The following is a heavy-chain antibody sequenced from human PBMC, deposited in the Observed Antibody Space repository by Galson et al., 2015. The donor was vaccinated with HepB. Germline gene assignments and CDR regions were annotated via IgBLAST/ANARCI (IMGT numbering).Heavy chain of an antibody. CDR2: FNPEHGEA. V-gene: IGHV1-24*01. D-gene: IGHD1-14*01. J-gene: IGHJ4*02. CDR1: GYTLSEFS. Sequence: SVKVSCKVSGYTLSEFSIHWVRQAPGKGLEWMGGFNPEHGEAIYTQKFQGRVTMTEDASTDTAFMELSSLRSEDTAVYYCATGRITFPGRSPAGFDYWGQGTLVTVSS. CDR3: ATGRITFPGRSPAGFDY.